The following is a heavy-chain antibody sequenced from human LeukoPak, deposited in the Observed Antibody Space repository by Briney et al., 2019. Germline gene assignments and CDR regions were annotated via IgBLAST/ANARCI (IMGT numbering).Heavy chain of an antibody. CDR3: ARDQSLETENWFDP. Sequence: GGSLRLSCAASGFTFSSYSMNWVRQAPGKGLEWVAVISYDGSNKYYADSVKGRFTISRDNSKNTLYLQMNSLRAEDTAVYYCARDQSLETENWFDPWGQGTLVTVSS. CDR1: GFTFSSYS. V-gene: IGHV3-30*03. D-gene: IGHD2-21*02. CDR2: ISYDGSNK. J-gene: IGHJ5*02.